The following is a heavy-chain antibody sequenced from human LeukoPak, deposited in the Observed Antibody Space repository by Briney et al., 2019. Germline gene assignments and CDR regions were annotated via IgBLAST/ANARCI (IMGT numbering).Heavy chain of an antibody. D-gene: IGHD3-10*01. V-gene: IGHV3-53*01. CDR3: ARSLRVRGIPDYMDV. CDR2: IHKNAIT. J-gene: IGHJ6*03. CDR1: GFTFRTYG. Sequence: GGSLRLSCAASGFTFRTYGMSWVRQAPGKGLEWVSVIHKNAITYYADTVKGRFTISRDNSKNMLYLQMNSLRVEDTAVYYCARSLRVRGIPDYMDVWGKGTKVTISS.